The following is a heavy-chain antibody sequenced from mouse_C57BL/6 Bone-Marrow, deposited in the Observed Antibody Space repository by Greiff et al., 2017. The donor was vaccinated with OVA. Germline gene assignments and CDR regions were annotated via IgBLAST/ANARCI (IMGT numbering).Heavy chain of an antibody. V-gene: IGHV5-15*01. CDR1: GFTFSDYG. J-gene: IGHJ4*01. Sequence: EVKLVESGGGLVQPGGSLKLSCAASGFTFSDYGMAWVRQAPRKGPEWVAFISNLAYSIYYADTVTGRFTIYRENAKNTLYLEMSSLRSEDTAMYYCARSYAMDYWGQGTSVTVSS. CDR3: ARSYAMDY. CDR2: ISNLAYSI.